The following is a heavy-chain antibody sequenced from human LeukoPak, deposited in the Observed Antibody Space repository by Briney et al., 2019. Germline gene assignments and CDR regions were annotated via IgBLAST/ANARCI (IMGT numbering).Heavy chain of an antibody. D-gene: IGHD2-21*01. V-gene: IGHV3-21*01. CDR3: ARSDSQDYGDY. CDR2: ISSSSSYI. J-gene: IGHJ4*02. CDR1: GFTFNTYA. Sequence: GGSLRLSCAASGFTFNTYAMYRVRQVPGKGLEWVSSISSSSSYIYYADSVKGRFTISRDNAKNSLYLQMNSLRAEDTAVYYCARSDSQDYGDYWGQGTLVTVSS.